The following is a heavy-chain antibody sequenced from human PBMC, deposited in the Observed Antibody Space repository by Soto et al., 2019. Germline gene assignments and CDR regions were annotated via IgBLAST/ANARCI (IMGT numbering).Heavy chain of an antibody. CDR2: ISAYNGNT. CDR1: GYTFTSYG. V-gene: IGHV1-18*01. J-gene: IGHJ6*02. D-gene: IGHD3-3*01. CDR3: ARDDGTIFGVVTYYYYGMDV. Sequence: GASVKVSCKASGYTFTSYGISWVRQAPGQGLEWMGWISAYNGNTNYAQKLQGRVTMTTDTSTSTAYMELRSLRSDDTAVYYCARDDGTIFGVVTYYYYGMDVWGQGTTVTVSS.